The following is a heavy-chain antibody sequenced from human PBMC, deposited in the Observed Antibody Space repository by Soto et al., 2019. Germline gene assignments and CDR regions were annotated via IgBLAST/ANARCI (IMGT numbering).Heavy chain of an antibody. Sequence: EVQLVESGGGLVKPGGSLRLSCAASGFTFSTYWMHWIRQVPGKGLEWVSRINSDASHTYYADSVKGRFTISRDNAKKNLHLERKSLRAEDTAVYYWVRDGHGINTSGSGNWFDPWGEGTLVTVSS. CDR1: GFTFSTYW. V-gene: IGHV3-74*01. CDR3: VRDGHGINTSGSGNWFDP. D-gene: IGHD6-25*01. J-gene: IGHJ5*02. CDR2: INSDASHT.